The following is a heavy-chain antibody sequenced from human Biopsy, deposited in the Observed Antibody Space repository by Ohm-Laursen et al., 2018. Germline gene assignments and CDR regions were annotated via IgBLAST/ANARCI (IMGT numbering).Heavy chain of an antibody. CDR2: IYNSGNT. D-gene: IGHD3-16*01. Sequence: TLSLTWTVSRASISNGGYFWSWVRQRPGKGLEWIGHIYNSGNTYYHPSLQSRVTISIDTSKTQFSLRLASVTAADTALYYCTRAGGGKIYGLWGQGTLVTVPS. CDR3: TRAGGGKIYGL. CDR1: RASISNGGYF. J-gene: IGHJ4*02. V-gene: IGHV4-31*02.